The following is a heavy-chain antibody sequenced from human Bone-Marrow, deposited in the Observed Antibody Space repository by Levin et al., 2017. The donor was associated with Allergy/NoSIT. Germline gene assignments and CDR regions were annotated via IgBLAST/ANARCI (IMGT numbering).Heavy chain of an antibody. CDR3: ARWGMPEEGFAY. CDR1: GGSISSANW. J-gene: IGHJ4*02. D-gene: IGHD7-27*01. Sequence: SETLSLTCAVSGGSISSANWWTWVRQPPGRGLEWMGEIFHDGSTNYNPSLNSRVSLSVDKSTHRFSLTLRSLTAADTAVYYCARWGMPEEGFAYWGQGSLVIVSS. V-gene: IGHV4-4*02. CDR2: IFHDGST.